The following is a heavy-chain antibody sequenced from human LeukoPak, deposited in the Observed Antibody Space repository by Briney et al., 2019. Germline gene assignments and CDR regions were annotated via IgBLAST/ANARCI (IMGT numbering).Heavy chain of an antibody. Sequence: GGSLRLSCAASGFTFDDYAMHWVRQAPGKGLEWVSLISWDGGSTYYADSVKGSFTISRDNSKNSLYLKMNSLRAEDTALYYCAKDAIAAAGYYMDVWGKGTTVTVSS. J-gene: IGHJ6*03. CDR2: ISWDGGST. CDR3: AKDAIAAAGYYMDV. D-gene: IGHD6-13*01. V-gene: IGHV3-43D*03. CDR1: GFTFDDYA.